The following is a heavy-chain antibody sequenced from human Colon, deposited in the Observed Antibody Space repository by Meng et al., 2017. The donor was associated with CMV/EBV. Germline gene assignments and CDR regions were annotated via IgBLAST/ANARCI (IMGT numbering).Heavy chain of an antibody. CDR2: ISTYNGNT. D-gene: IGHD5-12*01. CDR3: ARAREVGYSAYDYYDF. V-gene: IGHV1-18*01. Sequence: GYTFSSYGIRSVRQAPGQGLEWKGWISTYNGNTDYAQKFQGRVTMTTDTLTSTAYMELTSLKSGDTAVFYCARAREVGYSAYDYYDFWGQGTLVTVSS. J-gene: IGHJ4*02. CDR1: GYTFSSYG.